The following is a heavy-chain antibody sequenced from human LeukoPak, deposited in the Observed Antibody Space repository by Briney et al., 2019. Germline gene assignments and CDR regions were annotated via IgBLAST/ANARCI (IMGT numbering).Heavy chain of an antibody. V-gene: IGHV1-2*02. CDR2: INPKSGGT. CDR3: AREEYGFDP. J-gene: IGHJ5*02. Sequence: VASVKVSCKASGYTFTGYYMHWVRQAPGQGLEWMGWINPKSGGTNYAQKFQGRVTMTRDTSIHTAYMELSRLRSDDTAAYYCAREEYGFDPWGQGTLVTVSS. D-gene: IGHD2-2*01. CDR1: GYTFTGYY.